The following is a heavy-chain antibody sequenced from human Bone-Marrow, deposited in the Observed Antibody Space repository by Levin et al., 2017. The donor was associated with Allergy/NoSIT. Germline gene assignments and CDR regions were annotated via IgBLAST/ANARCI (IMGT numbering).Heavy chain of an antibody. J-gene: IGHJ6*02. D-gene: IGHD3-9*01. V-gene: IGHV3-30-3*01. CDR3: ARLVYGRDRTGDYYGMAV. CDR2: ISFDGSTK. Sequence: LSLTCAVAGFTFNNYALHWVRQAPGKGLEWVALISFDGSTKYYADSVKGRFTISRDNSKNTLYLEMNRLRADDTAVYFCARLVYGRDRTGDYYGMAVWGQGTTVTVSS. CDR1: GFTFNNYA.